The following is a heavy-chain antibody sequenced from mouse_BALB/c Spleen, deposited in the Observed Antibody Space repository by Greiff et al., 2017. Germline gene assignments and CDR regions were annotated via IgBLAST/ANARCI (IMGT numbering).Heavy chain of an antibody. CDR3: ARRGTRAYYFDY. Sequence: VQLQQSGAELVRPGSSVKISCKASGYAFSSYWMNWVKQRPGQGLEWIGQIYPGDGDTNYNGKFKGKATLTADKSSSTAYMQLSSLTSEDSAVYFCARRGTRAYYFDYWGQGTTLTVSS. D-gene: IGHD3-3*01. CDR2: IYPGDGDT. CDR1: GYAFSSYW. V-gene: IGHV1-80*01. J-gene: IGHJ2*01.